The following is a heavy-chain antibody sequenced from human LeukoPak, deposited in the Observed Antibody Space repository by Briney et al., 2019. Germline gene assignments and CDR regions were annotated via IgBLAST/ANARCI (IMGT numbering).Heavy chain of an antibody. V-gene: IGHV1-24*01. Sequence: RASVKVSFKVSGYTLTELSMHWVRQAPGKGLEWMGGFDPEDGETIYAQKFQGRVTMTEDTSTDTAYMKLSSLRSEDTAVYYCATGYDSSGYLLPYFDYWGQGTLVTVSS. CDR3: ATGYDSSGYLLPYFDY. D-gene: IGHD3-22*01. J-gene: IGHJ4*02. CDR2: FDPEDGET. CDR1: GYTLTELS.